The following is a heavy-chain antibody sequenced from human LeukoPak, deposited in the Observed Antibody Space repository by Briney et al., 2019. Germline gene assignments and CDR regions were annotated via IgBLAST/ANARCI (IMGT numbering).Heavy chain of an antibody. D-gene: IGHD1-26*01. CDR3: ARAPYSGSYYFDY. V-gene: IGHV3-74*01. Sequence: GGSLRLSCAASGFTFSSYWMHWVRQAPGKGLVWVSRISDGGSTTTYADSVKGRFTISRDNSKNTLYLQMNSLRAEDTAVYYCARAPYSGSYYFDYWGQGTLVTVSS. CDR2: ISDGGSTT. J-gene: IGHJ4*02. CDR1: GFTFSSYW.